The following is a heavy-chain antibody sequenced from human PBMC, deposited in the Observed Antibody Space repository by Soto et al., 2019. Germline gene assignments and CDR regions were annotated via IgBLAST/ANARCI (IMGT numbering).Heavy chain of an antibody. CDR3: ARVVSWSRYYNCCER. CDR1: GYTFTSHD. Sequence: ASVKVSCKASGYTFTSHDINWMRQAPGEGLEWMGWMNPNTGNTGSAQKFQGRVTMTMNTSISTAYIELSGLRFEDTAVYYCARVVSWSRYYNCCERLGKRTLLNGSS. D-gene: IGHD3-3*01. CDR2: MNPNTGNT. V-gene: IGHV1-8*01. J-gene: IGHJ5*02.